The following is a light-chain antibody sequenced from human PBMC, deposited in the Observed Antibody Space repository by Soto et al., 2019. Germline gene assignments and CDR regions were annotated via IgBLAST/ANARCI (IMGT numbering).Light chain of an antibody. J-gene: IGKJ4*01. CDR1: QSVVNY. V-gene: IGKV3-11*01. CDR3: QQRSNWPRT. Sequence: EIVLTQSPVTLSLSPGERATLSCRASQSVVNYLAWYQQKPGQAPRLLIYDASKRATGIPARFSGSGYGTDFTLTISSLEPEDFAIYYCQQRSNWPRTFGGGTKVEIK. CDR2: DAS.